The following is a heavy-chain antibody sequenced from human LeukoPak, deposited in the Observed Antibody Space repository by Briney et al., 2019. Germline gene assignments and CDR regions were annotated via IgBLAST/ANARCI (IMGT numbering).Heavy chain of an antibody. CDR3: ARGSWASGYADIVATIFWFDP. V-gene: IGHV1-8*01. CDR2: MNPNSGNT. Sequence: GASVKVSCKASGYTFTSYDINWVRQATGQGLEWMGWMNPNSGNTGYAQKFQGRVTMTRNTSISTAYMELSSLRSEDTAVYYCARGSWASGYADIVATIFWFDPWGQGTLVTVSS. J-gene: IGHJ5*02. CDR1: GYTFTSYD. D-gene: IGHD5-12*01.